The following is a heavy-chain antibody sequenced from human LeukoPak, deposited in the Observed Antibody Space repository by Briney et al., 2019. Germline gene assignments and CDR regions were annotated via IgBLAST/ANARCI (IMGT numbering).Heavy chain of an antibody. D-gene: IGHD2-21*01. V-gene: IGHV3-30*18. J-gene: IGHJ4*02. Sequence: GRSLRLSCAASGFIFSDYGMHWVRQAPGKGLEWVAVISYDGSNKYYADSVKGRFTISRDNSKNTLYLQMNSLRAEDTAVYYCAKDRGEFDYWGQGTLVTVSS. CDR1: GFIFSDYG. CDR2: ISYDGSNK. CDR3: AKDRGEFDY.